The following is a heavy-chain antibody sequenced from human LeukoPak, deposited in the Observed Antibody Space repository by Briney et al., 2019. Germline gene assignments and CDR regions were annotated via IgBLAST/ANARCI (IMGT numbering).Heavy chain of an antibody. CDR1: GGSISSGSYY. Sequence: SETLSLTCTVSGGSISSGSYYWGWIRQPPGKGLEWIGSIYYSGSTYYNPSLKSPVTISVDTSKNQFSLRLSSVTAADTAVYFCARYVVYGSGKYYFDYWGQGSLVTVSS. D-gene: IGHD3-10*01. V-gene: IGHV4-39*01. CDR3: ARYVVYGSGKYYFDY. J-gene: IGHJ4*02. CDR2: IYYSGST.